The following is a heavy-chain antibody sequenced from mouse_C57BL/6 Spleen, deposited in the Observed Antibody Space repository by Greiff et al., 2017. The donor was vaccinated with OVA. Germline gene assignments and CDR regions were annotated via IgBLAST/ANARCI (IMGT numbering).Heavy chain of an antibody. V-gene: IGHV8-12*01. J-gene: IGHJ2*01. CDR3: ARRAPGDDYDQYYFDY. D-gene: IGHD2-4*01. Sequence: QVQLKESGPGILQSSQTLSLTCSFSGFSLSTSGMGVSWIRQPSGKGLEWLAHIYWDDDKRYNPSLKSRLTISKDTSRNQVFLKITSVDTADTATYYGARRAPGDDYDQYYFDYWGQGTTLTVSS. CDR1: GFSLSTSGMG. CDR2: IYWDDDK.